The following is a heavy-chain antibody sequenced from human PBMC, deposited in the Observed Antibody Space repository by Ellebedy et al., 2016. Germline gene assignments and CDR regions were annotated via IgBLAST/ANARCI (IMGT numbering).Heavy chain of an antibody. CDR3: ATGSSNWFDP. V-gene: IGHV4-34*01. D-gene: IGHD3-10*01. CDR2: INHSGST. J-gene: IGHJ5*02. CDR1: GGSFSGYY. Sequence: SETLSLXXAVYGGSFSGYYWSWIRQPPGKGLEWIGEINHSGSTNYNPSLKSRVTISVDTSKNQFSLKLSSVTAADTAVYYCATGSSNWFDPWGQGTLVTVSS.